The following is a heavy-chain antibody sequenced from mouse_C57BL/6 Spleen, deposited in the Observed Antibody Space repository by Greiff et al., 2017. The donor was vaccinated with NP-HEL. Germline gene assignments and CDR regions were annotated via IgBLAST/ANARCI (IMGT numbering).Heavy chain of an antibody. D-gene: IGHD2-3*01. V-gene: IGHV1-81*01. J-gene: IGHJ2*01. CDR1: GYTFTSYG. CDR2: IYPRSGNT. Sequence: VKLMESGAELARPGASVKLSCKASGYTFTSYGISWVKQRTGQGLEWIGEIYPRSGNTYYNEKFKGKATLTADKSSSTAYMELRSLTSEDSAVYFCARGADGYYFDYWGQGTTLTVSS. CDR3: ARGADGYYFDY.